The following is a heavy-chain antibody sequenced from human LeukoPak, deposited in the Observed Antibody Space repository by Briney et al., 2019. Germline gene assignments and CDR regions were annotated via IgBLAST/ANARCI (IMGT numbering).Heavy chain of an antibody. CDR3: ARETTVTTRGWFDP. J-gene: IGHJ5*02. D-gene: IGHD4-17*01. V-gene: IGHV3-7*01. Sequence: GGSLRLSCAASGFTFSSYWMSWVRQAPGKGLEWVANIKQDGSEKYYVDSVKGRFTISRDNAKNSLYLQMNSLRAEDTAVYYCARETTVTTRGWFDPWGQGTLVTVSS. CDR1: GFTFSSYW. CDR2: IKQDGSEK.